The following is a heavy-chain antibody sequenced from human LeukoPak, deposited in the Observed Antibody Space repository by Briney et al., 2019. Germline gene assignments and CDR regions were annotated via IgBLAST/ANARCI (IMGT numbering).Heavy chain of an antibody. J-gene: IGHJ4*02. Sequence: GGSLRLSCAPSGFTFSWFWMSWVRQAPGKELEWVANINQDGSGSYYVDSVKGRFTISRDNAKNSLFLQLTTLRVDDTAVYYCARADHHSIDYWGQGTLVTVSS. V-gene: IGHV3-7*01. CDR1: GFTFSWFW. CDR3: ARADHHSIDY. CDR2: INQDGSGS.